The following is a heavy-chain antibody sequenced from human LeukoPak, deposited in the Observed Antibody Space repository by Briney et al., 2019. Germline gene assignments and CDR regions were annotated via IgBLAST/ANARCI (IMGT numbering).Heavy chain of an antibody. CDR3: ARGFPSVDY. J-gene: IGHJ4*02. Sequence: PSETLSLTCAVYGGSFSGYYWSWIRQPPGKGLEWIGEINHSGSTNYNPSLKSRVTISVDTSKNQFSLKLSSVTAADTAVYYYARGFPSVDYWGQGTLVTVSS. D-gene: IGHD2-21*01. V-gene: IGHV4-34*01. CDR1: GGSFSGYY. CDR2: INHSGST.